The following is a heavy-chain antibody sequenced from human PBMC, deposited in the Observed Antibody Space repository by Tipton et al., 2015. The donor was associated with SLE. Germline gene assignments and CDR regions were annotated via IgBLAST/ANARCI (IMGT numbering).Heavy chain of an antibody. V-gene: IGHV4-39*07. Sequence: TLSLTCTVSGGSISSSSYYWGWIRQPPGKGLEWIGSIYYSGSTNYNPSLKSRVTISVDTSKNQFSLKLSSVTAADTAVYYCATSSSWSTGGAFDIWGQGTMATVSS. CDR3: ATSSSWSTGGAFDI. D-gene: IGHD6-13*01. J-gene: IGHJ3*02. CDR1: GGSISSSSYY. CDR2: IYYSGST.